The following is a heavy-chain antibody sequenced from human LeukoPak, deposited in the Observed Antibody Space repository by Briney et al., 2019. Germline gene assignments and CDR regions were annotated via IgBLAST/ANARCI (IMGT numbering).Heavy chain of an antibody. J-gene: IGHJ4*02. D-gene: IGHD2-15*01. V-gene: IGHV5-51*01. Sequence: GASSKISFKVSGYTFISYWIGWVRQMPGRGLEWMGIINHGDTDTRYSPSFQGQVTISVDKSISTAYLQWSSLKASDTAMYYCARGEVDFDYWGQGTLVSVYS. CDR2: INHGDTDT. CDR3: ARGEVDFDY. CDR1: GYTFISYW.